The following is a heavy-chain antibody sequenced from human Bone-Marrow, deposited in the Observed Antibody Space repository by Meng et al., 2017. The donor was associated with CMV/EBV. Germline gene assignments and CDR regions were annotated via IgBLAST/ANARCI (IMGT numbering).Heavy chain of an antibody. J-gene: IGHJ5*02. CDR1: GGSISSSSYY. D-gene: IGHD4-17*01. CDR3: ARHEGDYGDHNWDDP. V-gene: IGHV4-39*01. Sequence: SETLCLTCTVSGGSISSSSYYWGWIRQPPGKGLGWIGSIYYRGSTYYNPSLKSRLTISVDTCKNQFSLGLSSVTAADTAVYYCARHEGDYGDHNWDDPWGQGTLVTVSS. CDR2: IYYRGST.